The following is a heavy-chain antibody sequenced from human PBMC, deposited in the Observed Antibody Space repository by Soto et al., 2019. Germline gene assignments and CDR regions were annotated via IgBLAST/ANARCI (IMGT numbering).Heavy chain of an antibody. V-gene: IGHV3-7*03. CDR3: ARDPTSTVLASRYFQH. CDR2: IKQDGSEK. CDR1: GFTFSSYW. D-gene: IGHD4-17*01. J-gene: IGHJ1*01. Sequence: LRLSCAASGFTFSSYWMSWVRQAPGKGLEWVANIKQDGSEKYYVDSVKGRFTISRDNAKNSLYLQMNSLRAEDTAVYYCARDPTSTVLASRYFQHWGQGTLVTVSS.